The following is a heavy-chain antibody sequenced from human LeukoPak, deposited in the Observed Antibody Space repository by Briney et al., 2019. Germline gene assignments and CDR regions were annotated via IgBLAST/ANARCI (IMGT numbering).Heavy chain of an antibody. CDR1: GLSLSTYE. Sequence: GGSLRLSCAASGLSLSTYETNWVRQAPGKGLEWVSHISSGGNTKYYVDSVRGRFSMSRDNAKKLLFLQMNSLRAEVKAVYFCARETVNGPFVISLDYWGQGALVTVSS. V-gene: IGHV3-48*03. J-gene: IGHJ4*02. D-gene: IGHD2-8*01. CDR2: ISSGGNTK. CDR3: ARETVNGPFVISLDY.